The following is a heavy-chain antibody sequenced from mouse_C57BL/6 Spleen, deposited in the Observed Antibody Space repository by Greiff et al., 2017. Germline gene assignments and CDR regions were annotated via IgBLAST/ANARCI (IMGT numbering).Heavy chain of an antibody. CDR3: ARGGLSYAMDY. Sequence: QVQLKQPGAELVKPGASVKMSCKASGYTFTSYWITWVKQRPGQGLEWIGDIYPGSGSTNYNEKFKSKATLTVDTSSSTAYMQLSSLTSEDSAVYYCARGGLSYAMDYWGQGTSVTVSS. CDR2: IYPGSGST. V-gene: IGHV1-55*01. CDR1: GYTFTSYW. D-gene: IGHD3-1*01. J-gene: IGHJ4*01.